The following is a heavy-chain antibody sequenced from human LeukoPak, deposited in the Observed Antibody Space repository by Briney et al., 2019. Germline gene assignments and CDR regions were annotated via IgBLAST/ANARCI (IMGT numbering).Heavy chain of an antibody. J-gene: IGHJ3*02. D-gene: IGHD1-26*01. Sequence: ASVKVSCKASGYTFTSYDINWVRQATGHGLEWMGWMNPNSGNTGYAQKFQGRCTMTRNTTISAAYMELTSLRSEDTAVYYCARARGRYQLLSRIVGATNDAFDIWGQGTMVTVSS. CDR3: ARARGRYQLLSRIVGATNDAFDI. CDR1: GYTFTSYD. V-gene: IGHV1-8*01. CDR2: MNPNSGNT.